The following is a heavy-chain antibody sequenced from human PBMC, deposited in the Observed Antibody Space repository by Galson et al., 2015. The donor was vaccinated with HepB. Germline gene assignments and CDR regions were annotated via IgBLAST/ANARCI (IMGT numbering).Heavy chain of an antibody. Sequence: SLRLSCAASGFTFSSYAMSWVRQAPGKGLEWVSAISGSGGSTYYADSVKGRFTISRDNSKNTLYLQMNSLRAEDTAVYYCAKDRDYYGSVPDYWGQGTLVTVSS. J-gene: IGHJ4*02. D-gene: IGHD3-10*01. CDR1: GFTFSSYA. CDR2: ISGSGGST. CDR3: AKDRDYYGSVPDY. V-gene: IGHV3-23*01.